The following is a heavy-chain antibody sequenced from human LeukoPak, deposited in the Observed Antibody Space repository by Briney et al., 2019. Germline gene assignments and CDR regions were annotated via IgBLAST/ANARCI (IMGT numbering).Heavy chain of an antibody. CDR2: IIPIFGTA. D-gene: IGHD6-6*01. CDR3: ARAVAARLSYFDY. Sequence: GIIPIFGTANYAQKFQGRVTITTDESTSTAYMELSSLRSEDTAVYYCARAVAARLSYFDYWGQGTLVTVSS. J-gene: IGHJ4*02. V-gene: IGHV1-69*05.